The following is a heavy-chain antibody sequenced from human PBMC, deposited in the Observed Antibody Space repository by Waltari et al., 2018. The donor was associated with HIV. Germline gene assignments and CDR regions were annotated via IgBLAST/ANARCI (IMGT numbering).Heavy chain of an antibody. D-gene: IGHD4-17*01. CDR1: GGPIKSSKW. J-gene: IGHJ4*02. V-gene: IGHV4-4*02. CDR3: ARLRDYGYYGHYDF. CDR2: IHHSGNV. Sequence: QVQLQESGPGLVRPSGTLLLTSGLTGGPIKSSKWWSWVRPPPGKGLEWIGDIHHSGNVNYNLSLKSRVTFSVDRSKNHFSLNLTSVTTADTATYFCARLRDYGYYGHYDFWGRGTLVVVSP.